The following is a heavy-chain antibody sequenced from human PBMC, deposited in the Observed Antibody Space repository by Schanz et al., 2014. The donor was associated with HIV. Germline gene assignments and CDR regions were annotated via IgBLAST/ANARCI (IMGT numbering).Heavy chain of an antibody. CDR1: GYTFTNYG. CDR2: ISGYIGNT. Sequence: QVQLVQSGAEVKKPGASVTVSCKASGYTFTNYGINWVRQAPGQGLEWMGWISGYIGNTNYAQNLQGRVTMTADTSTTTAYMELRSLRSDDTAVYYCAFQLRHNIHRGYYGLDVWGQGTTVTVSS. D-gene: IGHD1-1*01. J-gene: IGHJ6*02. CDR3: AFQLRHNIHRGYYGLDV. V-gene: IGHV1-18*01.